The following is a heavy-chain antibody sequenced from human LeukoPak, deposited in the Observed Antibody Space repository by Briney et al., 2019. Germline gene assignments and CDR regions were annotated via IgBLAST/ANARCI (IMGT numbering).Heavy chain of an antibody. CDR2: INHSGST. CDR1: GGSFSGYY. J-gene: IGHJ3*02. D-gene: IGHD2-2*02. Sequence: SETLSLTCAVYGGSFSGYYRSWIRQPPGKGLEWIGEINHSGSTNYNPSLKSRVTISVDTSKNQFPLKLSSVTAADTAVYYCARAPLMRYCSSTSCYRPAFDIWGQGTMVIVSS. V-gene: IGHV4-34*01. CDR3: ARAPLMRYCSSTSCYRPAFDI.